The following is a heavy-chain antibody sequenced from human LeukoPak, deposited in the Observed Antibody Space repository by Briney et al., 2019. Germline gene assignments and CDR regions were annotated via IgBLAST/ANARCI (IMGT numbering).Heavy chain of an antibody. J-gene: IGHJ3*02. CDR1: GFTFDDYA. Sequence: GGSLRLSCAASGFTFDDYAMHWVRQAPGKGLEWVSGISWNSGSIGHADSVKGRFTISRDNAKNSLYLQMNSLRAEDTALYYCAKVSPLDDAFDIWGQGTMVTVSS. CDR3: AKVSPLDDAFDI. CDR2: ISWNSGSI. V-gene: IGHV3-9*01. D-gene: IGHD1-1*01.